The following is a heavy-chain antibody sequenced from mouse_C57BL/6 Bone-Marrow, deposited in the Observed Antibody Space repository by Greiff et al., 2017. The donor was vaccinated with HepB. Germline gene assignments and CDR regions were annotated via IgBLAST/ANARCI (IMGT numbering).Heavy chain of an antibody. CDR1: GFTFSSYA. CDR3: ARDELTTVVATPFDY. J-gene: IGHJ2*01. D-gene: IGHD1-1*01. V-gene: IGHV5-4*01. Sequence: EVQLVESGGGLVKPGGSLKLSCAASGFTFSSYAMSWVRQTPEKRLEWVATISDGGSYTYYPDNVKGRFTISRDNAKNNLYLQMSHLKSEDTAMYYCARDELTTVVATPFDYWGQGTTLTVSS. CDR2: ISDGGSYT.